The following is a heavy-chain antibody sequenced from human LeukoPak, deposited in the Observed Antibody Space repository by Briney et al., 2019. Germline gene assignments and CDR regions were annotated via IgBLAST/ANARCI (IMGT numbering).Heavy chain of an antibody. V-gene: IGHV4-61*02. CDR1: GGSISSGSYY. J-gene: IGHJ4*02. D-gene: IGHD4-17*01. CDR3: ARGPTTVTRAFDY. Sequence: TSETLSLTCTVSGGSISSGSYYWSWIRQPAGKGLEWIGRIYTSGSTNYNPSLKSRVTMSVDTSENQFSLTLTSVTAADTAVYYCARGPTTVTRAFDYWGQGTLVTVSS. CDR2: IYTSGST.